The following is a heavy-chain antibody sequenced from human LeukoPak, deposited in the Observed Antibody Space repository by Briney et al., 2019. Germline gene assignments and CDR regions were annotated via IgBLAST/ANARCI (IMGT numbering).Heavy chain of an antibody. Sequence: GESLKISCKGSGCSFTSYWIGWVRQMPGKGLEWMGIIYPGDSDTRYSPSFQGQVTISADKSISTAYLQWSSLKASDTAMYYCANSYYDSSGWTLAPDAFDIWGQGTMVTVSS. J-gene: IGHJ3*02. CDR3: ANSYYDSSGWTLAPDAFDI. CDR2: IYPGDSDT. V-gene: IGHV5-51*01. D-gene: IGHD3-22*01. CDR1: GCSFTSYW.